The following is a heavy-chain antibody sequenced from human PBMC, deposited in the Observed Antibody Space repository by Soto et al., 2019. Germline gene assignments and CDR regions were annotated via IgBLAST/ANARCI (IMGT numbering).Heavy chain of an antibody. CDR1: GYTLSELS. V-gene: IGHV1-24*01. J-gene: IGHJ5*02. D-gene: IGHD1-26*01. Sequence: ASVKVSCKVSGYTLSELSMHWVRQSPGKGLEWMGGFDPEDGETVYAQKFQGRVTMTADTSTDTAYLGLSSLRYDDTAVYYCAADLSGTAHTPNWFDPWGQGTLVTVSS. CDR3: AADLSGTAHTPNWFDP. CDR2: FDPEDGET.